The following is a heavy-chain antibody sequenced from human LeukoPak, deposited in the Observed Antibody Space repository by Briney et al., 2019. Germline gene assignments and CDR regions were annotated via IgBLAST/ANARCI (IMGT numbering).Heavy chain of an antibody. Sequence: PGGSLRLSCAASGFTFSRYAMHWVRQAPGKGLEWVAVISYDGSNKYYADSVKGRFTISGDNSRNTLYLQMNSLRADDTALYYCAKVRVDAYVSPNDYWGQGTLVTVSS. CDR2: ISYDGSNK. D-gene: IGHD3-16*01. V-gene: IGHV3-30-3*01. CDR3: AKVRVDAYVSPNDY. CDR1: GFTFSRYA. J-gene: IGHJ4*02.